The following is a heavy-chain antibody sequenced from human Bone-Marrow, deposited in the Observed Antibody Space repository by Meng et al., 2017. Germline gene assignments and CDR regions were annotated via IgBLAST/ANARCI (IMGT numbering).Heavy chain of an antibody. CDR2: INGDGTTT. Sequence: EVQLVESGGGLVQPGGSLRLSCTASGFTFSNYWMHWVRQAPGKGLVWVSRINGDGTTTTYADSVKGRFTISRDNAKNTLYLQMNSLRAADTAVYYCARGEEWELLNYWGQGTLVTVSS. CDR3: ARGEEWELLNY. D-gene: IGHD1-26*01. V-gene: IGHV3-74*01. CDR1: GFTFSNYW. J-gene: IGHJ4*02.